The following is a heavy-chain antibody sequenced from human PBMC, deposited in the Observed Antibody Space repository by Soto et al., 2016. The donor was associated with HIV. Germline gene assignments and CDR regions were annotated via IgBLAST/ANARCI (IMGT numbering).Heavy chain of an antibody. Sequence: VQLVESGGGVVQPGRSLRLSCVGSGFIFSNYAMHWVRQAPGKGLEWLSVIAHDGVNRYYAEFVKGRFTVPETIPRIRCFLEINTLRDDDTGIYYCARVAFVRSSGWYGGTRDYWGQGTLVAVSS. J-gene: IGHJ4*02. CDR1: GFIFSNYA. D-gene: IGHD6-19*01. CDR2: IAHDGVNR. V-gene: IGHV3-30*04. CDR3: ARVAFVRSSGWYGGTRDY.